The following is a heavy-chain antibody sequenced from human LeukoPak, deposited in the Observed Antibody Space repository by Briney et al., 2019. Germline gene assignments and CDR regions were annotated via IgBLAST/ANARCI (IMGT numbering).Heavy chain of an antibody. J-gene: IGHJ5*02. D-gene: IGHD3-22*01. CDR1: GYSISSGYY. CDR2: IYHSGST. CDR3: ARDSGLVEDGSLDP. Sequence: PSETLSLTCAVSGYSISSGYYWGWIRQPPGKGLEWIGSIYHSGSTYYNPSLKSRVTISVDTSKNQFSLKLSSVTAADTAVYYCARDSGLVEDGSLDPWGQGTLVTVSS. V-gene: IGHV4-38-2*02.